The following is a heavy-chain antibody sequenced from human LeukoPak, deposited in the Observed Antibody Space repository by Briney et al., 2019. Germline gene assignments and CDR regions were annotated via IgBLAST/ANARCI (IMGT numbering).Heavy chain of an antibody. J-gene: IGHJ4*02. Sequence: SVKVSCKAPGGTFSSYDISWVRQAPGLGLEWMGGIMPISGTANYAQKFQGRVTITADKPTNTAYMELSSLRSEDTAVYYCASGRTDIVVVPATLRNYYFDYWGQGTLVTVSS. CDR1: GGTFSSYD. D-gene: IGHD2-2*01. CDR3: ASGRTDIVVVPATLRNYYFDY. CDR2: IMPISGTA. V-gene: IGHV1-69*06.